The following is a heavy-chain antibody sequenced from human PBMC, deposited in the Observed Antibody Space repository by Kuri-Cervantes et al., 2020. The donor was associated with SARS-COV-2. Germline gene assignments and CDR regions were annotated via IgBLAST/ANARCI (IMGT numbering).Heavy chain of an antibody. V-gene: IGHV3-74*01. CDR2: INSDGSST. CDR1: GFTFSSYW. Sequence: GGSLRLSCAASGFTFSSYWTHWVRQAPGKGLVWVSRINSDGSSTSYADSVKGRFTISRDNAKNSLYLQMNSLRAEDTAVYYCARGGCSSTSCLPFDYWGQGTLVTVSS. D-gene: IGHD2-2*01. J-gene: IGHJ4*02. CDR3: ARGGCSSTSCLPFDY.